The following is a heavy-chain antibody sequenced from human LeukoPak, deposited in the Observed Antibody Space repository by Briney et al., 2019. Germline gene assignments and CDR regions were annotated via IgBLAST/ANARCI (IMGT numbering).Heavy chain of an antibody. CDR2: ISYDGRDQ. Sequence: PGGSLRLSCAASGFTFSNYGMHWVRQTPGKGLEWVAIISYDGRDQYYADSVKGRFTISRDNSKNTLYLQMNSLRAEDTAVYYCAKRSGPDHRTVTTRYFDYWGQGTLVTVSS. D-gene: IGHD4-17*01. J-gene: IGHJ4*02. CDR1: GFTFSNYG. CDR3: AKRSGPDHRTVTTRYFDY. V-gene: IGHV3-30*18.